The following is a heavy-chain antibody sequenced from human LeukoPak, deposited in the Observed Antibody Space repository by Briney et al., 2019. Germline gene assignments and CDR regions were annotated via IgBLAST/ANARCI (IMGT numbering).Heavy chain of an antibody. D-gene: IGHD3-9*01. CDR1: GFTFNTYA. CDR3: ATSPLLRYFDWLSYYYGMDV. Sequence: GGSLRLSCAASGFTFNTYAMSWVRQAPWERLQWVSGISDSGGNTYYADSVKGRFTISRDNSKNTLYLQMNSLRAEDTAVYYCATSPLLRYFDWLSYYYGMDVWGQGTTVTVSS. V-gene: IGHV3-23*01. CDR2: ISDSGGNT. J-gene: IGHJ6*02.